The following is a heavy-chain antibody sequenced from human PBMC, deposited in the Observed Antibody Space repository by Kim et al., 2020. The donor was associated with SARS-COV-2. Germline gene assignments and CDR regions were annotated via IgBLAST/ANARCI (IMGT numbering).Heavy chain of an antibody. J-gene: IGHJ5*02. CDR3: ARDRGYEILTGSSP. CDR2: INPYNGNT. CDR1: GYTFRSFG. V-gene: IGHV1-18*01. D-gene: IGHD3-9*01. Sequence: ASVKVSCKGSGYTFRSFGINWVRQAPGQGLEWMGRINPYNGNTDYSRRLQGRVTMTTDISTSTAYMELRSLRYDDTAVYYFARDRGYEILTGSSPWGQGT.